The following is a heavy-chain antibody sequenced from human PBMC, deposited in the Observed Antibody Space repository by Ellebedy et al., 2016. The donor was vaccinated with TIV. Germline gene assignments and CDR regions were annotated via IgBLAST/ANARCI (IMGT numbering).Heavy chain of an antibody. CDR3: AKGRRMVYSTGGLDY. D-gene: IGHD2-8*01. CDR2: ISGNGVNS. V-gene: IGHV3-23*01. CDR1: GFPFGTYA. J-gene: IGHJ4*02. Sequence: GESLKISCAASGFPFGTYAMSWVRQTPGRGLEWVSDISGNGVNSHYADSVKGRFTISRDNSKNTLYLQMNSLRAEDTAVYYCAKGRRMVYSTGGLDYWGQGTLVTVSS.